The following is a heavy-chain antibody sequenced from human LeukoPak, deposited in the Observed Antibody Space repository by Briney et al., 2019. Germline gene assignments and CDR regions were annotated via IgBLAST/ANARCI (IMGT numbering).Heavy chain of an antibody. J-gene: IGHJ4*02. CDR1: GYTFSSYG. CDR2: ISYDGSNK. CDR3: VSSLYCSSTSCRDY. V-gene: IGHV3-30*03. Sequence: SCKASGYTFSSYGMHWVRQAPGKGLEWVAVISYDGSNKYYADSVKGRFTISRDNSKNTLYLQMNSLRAEDTAVYYCVSSLYCSSTSCRDYWGQGTLVTVSS. D-gene: IGHD2-2*01.